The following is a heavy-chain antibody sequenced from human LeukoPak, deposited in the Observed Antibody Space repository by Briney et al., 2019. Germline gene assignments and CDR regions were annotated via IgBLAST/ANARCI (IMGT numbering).Heavy chain of an antibody. CDR2: IIPIFGTA. D-gene: IGHD5-18*01. V-gene: IGHV1-69*13. CDR1: GGTFSSYA. Sequence: ASVKVSCKASGGTFSSYAICWVRQAPGQGLEWMGGIIPIFGTANYAQKFQGRVTITADESTSTAYMELSSLRSEDTAVYYCARGRGYSYGNFDYWGQGTLVTVSS. CDR3: ARGRGYSYGNFDY. J-gene: IGHJ4*02.